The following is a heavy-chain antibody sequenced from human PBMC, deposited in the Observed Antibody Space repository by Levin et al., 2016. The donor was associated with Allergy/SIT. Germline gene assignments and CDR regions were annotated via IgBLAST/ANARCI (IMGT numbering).Heavy chain of an antibody. CDR2: ISSSSSYI. D-gene: IGHD2-2*01. V-gene: IGHV3-21*01. Sequence: WIRQPPGKGLEWVSSISSSSSYIYYADSVKGRFTISRDNAKNSLYLQMNSLRAEDTAVYYCARDSGDIEDIVVVPAHYGMDVWGQGTTVTVSS. CDR3: ARDSGDIEDIVVVPAHYGMDV. J-gene: IGHJ6*02.